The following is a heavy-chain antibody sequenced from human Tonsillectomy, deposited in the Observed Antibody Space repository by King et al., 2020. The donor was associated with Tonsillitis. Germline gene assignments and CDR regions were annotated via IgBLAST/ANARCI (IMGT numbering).Heavy chain of an antibody. D-gene: IGHD6-13*01. CDR2: SNPNSGGT. CDR1: GYTFTGYY. CDR3: AGPGTTIAAEGGYYYYGMDV. J-gene: IGHJ6*02. V-gene: IGHV1-2*02. Sequence: VQLVESGAEVKKPGASVKVSCKASGYTFTGYYMHWVRQAPGQGLEWMGWSNPNSGGTNYAQKFQGRVTMTRDTSISTAYMELRRLRSDDTAVYYCAGPGTTIAAEGGYYYYGMDVWGQGTTVTVSS.